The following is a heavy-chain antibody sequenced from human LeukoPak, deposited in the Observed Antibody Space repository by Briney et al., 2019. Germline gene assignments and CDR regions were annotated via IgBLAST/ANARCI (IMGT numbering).Heavy chain of an antibody. CDR3: ARWYYYGAFDI. CDR2: IYSGGST. Sequence: PGGSLRLSCAASGFTVSSNYMSWVRQAPGKGLEWVSVIYSGGSTYYADSVKGRFTISRDNSKNTLYLQMDSLRAEDTAVYYCARWYYYGAFDIWGQGTMVTVSS. CDR1: GFTVSSNY. D-gene: IGHD3-10*01. V-gene: IGHV3-53*01. J-gene: IGHJ3*02.